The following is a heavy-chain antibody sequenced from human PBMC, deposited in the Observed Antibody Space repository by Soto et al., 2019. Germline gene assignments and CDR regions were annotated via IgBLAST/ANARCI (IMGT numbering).Heavy chain of an antibody. V-gene: IGHV1-18*01. J-gene: IGHJ4*02. CDR2: ISAYNGNT. CDR3: ARDNYYDSSGYYPSDY. Sequence: EASVKVCCKASGYTFTSYGISWVRQAPGQGLEWMGWISAYNGNTNYAQKLQGRVTMTTDTSTSTAYMELRSLRSDDTAVYYCARDNYYDSSGYYPSDYWGQGTLVTVS. CDR1: GYTFTSYG. D-gene: IGHD3-22*01.